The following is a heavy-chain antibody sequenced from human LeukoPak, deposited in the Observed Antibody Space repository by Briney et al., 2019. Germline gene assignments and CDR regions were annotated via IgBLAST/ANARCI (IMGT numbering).Heavy chain of an antibody. Sequence: KTSETLSLTCTVSGGSISSYYWSWIRQPPGKGLEWIRYIYYSGSTNYNPSLKSRVTISVDTSKNQFSLKLSSVTAADTAVYYCARVGTYGSGSYLSWLDYWGQGTLVTVSS. J-gene: IGHJ4*02. D-gene: IGHD3-10*01. CDR3: ARVGTYGSGSYLSWLDY. V-gene: IGHV4-59*01. CDR1: GGSISSYY. CDR2: IYYSGST.